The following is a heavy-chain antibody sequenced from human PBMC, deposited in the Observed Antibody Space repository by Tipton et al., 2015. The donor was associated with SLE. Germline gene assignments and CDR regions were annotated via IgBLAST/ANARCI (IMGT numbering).Heavy chain of an antibody. CDR2: IYTGGST. D-gene: IGHD3-9*01. CDR3: ARGQGSYYDILTGGAFDI. V-gene: IGHV4-4*09. Sequence: TLSLTCTVSGGSISPYHWSWIRQPPGKGLEWIGYIYTGGSTNYNPSLRSRVTMSVDTSKNQFSLRLSSVTAADTAAYYCARGQGSYYDILTGGAFDIWGQGTMVTVSS. CDR1: GGSISPYH. J-gene: IGHJ3*02.